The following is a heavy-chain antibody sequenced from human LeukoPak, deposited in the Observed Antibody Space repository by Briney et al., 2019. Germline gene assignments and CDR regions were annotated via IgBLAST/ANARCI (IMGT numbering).Heavy chain of an antibody. J-gene: IGHJ4*02. D-gene: IGHD3-22*01. V-gene: IGHV4-59*12. CDR1: GGSISSYY. CDR3: ARGRFSITMIVAKYEY. Sequence: SETLSLTCTVSGGSISSYYWSWIRQPPGKGLEWIGYIYYSGSTYYNPSLKSRVTISVDTSKNQFSLKLSSVTAADTAVYYCARGRFSITMIVAKYEYWGQGTLVTVSS. CDR2: IYYSGST.